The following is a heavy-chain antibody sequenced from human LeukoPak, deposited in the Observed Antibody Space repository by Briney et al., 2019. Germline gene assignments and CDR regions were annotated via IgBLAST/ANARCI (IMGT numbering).Heavy chain of an antibody. D-gene: IGHD1-7*01. Sequence: ASVKVSCKASGGTFSSYAISWVRQAPGQGLEWMGGIIPIFGTANYAQKFQGRVTITADESTSTAYMELSSLRSEDTAVYYCARALFPALGITGTTEDYYYYYGMDVWGQGTTVTVSS. CDR2: IIPIFGTA. CDR3: ARALFPALGITGTTEDYYYYYGMDV. J-gene: IGHJ6*02. CDR1: GGTFSSYA. V-gene: IGHV1-69*13.